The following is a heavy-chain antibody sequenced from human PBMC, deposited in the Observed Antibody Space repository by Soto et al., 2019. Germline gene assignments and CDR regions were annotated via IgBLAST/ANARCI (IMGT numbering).Heavy chain of an antibody. J-gene: IGHJ4*02. CDR2: ISATGGGT. D-gene: IGHD3-16*01. CDR1: GFTVSSNYA. Sequence: PGGSLRLSCAASGFTVSSNYAMSWVRQAPGKGLELVSLISATGGGTYYADYVKGRFTISRDNLHNTLYLQVHRVTAEETAFSYCAKDRRAGGTSAFFCDFWGQGPQVTVSS. CDR3: AKDRRAGGTSAFFCDF. V-gene: IGHV3-23*01.